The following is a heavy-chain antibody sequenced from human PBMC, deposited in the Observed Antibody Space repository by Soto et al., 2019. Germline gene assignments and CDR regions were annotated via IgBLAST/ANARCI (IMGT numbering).Heavy chain of an antibody. J-gene: IGHJ4*02. V-gene: IGHV4-59*08. CDR3: ASQGF. Sequence: SETLSLTCTVSGGSISGYYWSWIRQPPGKGLEWIGYIYYNGNTNYNPSLKSRVTISVDTSKNQFSLELNSVTAADTAVYYCASQGFRGQGTLVTVSS. CDR2: IYYNGNT. CDR1: GGSISGYY.